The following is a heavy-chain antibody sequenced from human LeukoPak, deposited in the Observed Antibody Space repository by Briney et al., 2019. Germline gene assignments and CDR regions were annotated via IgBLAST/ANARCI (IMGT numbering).Heavy chain of an antibody. CDR3: ARQPVYSGLDY. J-gene: IGHJ4*02. CDR1: GGSISSSSYY. D-gene: IGHD5-12*01. CDR2: IYYSGST. V-gene: IGHV4-39*01. Sequence: PSETLSLTCTVSGGSISSSSYYWGWIRQPPGKGLEWIGSIYYSGSTYYNPSLKSRVTISVDTSKNQFSLKLSSVTAADTAVYYCARQPVYSGLDYWGQGTLVTVSS.